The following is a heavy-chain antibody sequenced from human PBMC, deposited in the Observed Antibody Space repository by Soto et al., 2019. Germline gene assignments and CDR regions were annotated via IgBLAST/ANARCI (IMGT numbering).Heavy chain of an antibody. Sequence: PSETLSLTCTVSGGSISSGGYYWSWIRQHPGKGLEWIGYIYYSGSTYYNPSLKSRVTISVDTSKNQFSLKLSSVTAADTAVYYCARDVIGSHLTMIDASSFPDWGQGTLVTVSS. J-gene: IGHJ4*02. CDR3: ARDVIGSHLTMIDASSFPD. CDR2: IYYSGST. V-gene: IGHV4-31*03. CDR1: GGSISSGGYY. D-gene: IGHD1-26*01.